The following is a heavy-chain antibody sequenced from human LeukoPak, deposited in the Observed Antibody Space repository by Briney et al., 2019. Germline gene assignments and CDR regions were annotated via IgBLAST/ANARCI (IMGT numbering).Heavy chain of an antibody. CDR2: MNPNSGNT. CDR1: GYTFTSYD. V-gene: IGHV1-8*01. Sequence: GASMKVSCKASGYTFTSYDFNWVRQATGQGLEWMGWMNPNSGNTGYAQKFQGRVTMTRDTATSTAYMELSSLSSEDTAVYYCARHERKYRGVGAFDIWGQGTMVTVSS. J-gene: IGHJ3*02. D-gene: IGHD3-10*01. CDR3: ARHERKYRGVGAFDI.